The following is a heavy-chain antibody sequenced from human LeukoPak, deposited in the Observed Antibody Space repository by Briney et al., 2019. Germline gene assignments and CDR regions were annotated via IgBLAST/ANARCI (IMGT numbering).Heavy chain of an antibody. Sequence: GGSLRLFCAASGFTFSSYGMHWVRQAPGKGLEGVAVIWYDGSNKYYADSVKGRFTISRDNSKNTLYPQMNSLRAEDTAVYYCARDMYSFPDYWGQGTLVTASS. D-gene: IGHD2-8*01. V-gene: IGHV3-33*01. J-gene: IGHJ4*02. CDR1: GFTFSSYG. CDR2: IWYDGSNK. CDR3: ARDMYSFPDY.